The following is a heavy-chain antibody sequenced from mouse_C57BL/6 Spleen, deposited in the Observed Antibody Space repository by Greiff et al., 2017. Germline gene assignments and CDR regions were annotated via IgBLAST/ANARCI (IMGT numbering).Heavy chain of an antibody. CDR1: GFTFSDYG. CDR3: ARPIYDGFPFGY. J-gene: IGHJ2*01. D-gene: IGHD2-3*01. CDR2: ISSGSSTI. Sequence: DVMLVESGGGLVKPGGSLKLSCAASGFTFSDYGMHWVRQAPEKGLEWVAYISSGSSTIYYADTVKGRFTISSDNAKNTLFLQMTSLRSEDTAMYYGARPIYDGFPFGYWGQGTTLTVSS. V-gene: IGHV5-17*01.